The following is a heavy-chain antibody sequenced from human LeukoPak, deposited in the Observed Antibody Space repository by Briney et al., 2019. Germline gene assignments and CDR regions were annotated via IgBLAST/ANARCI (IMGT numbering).Heavy chain of an antibody. CDR1: GFTFSSFA. D-gene: IGHD3-10*01. CDR2: ISNNGGNT. J-gene: IGHJ4*02. V-gene: IGHV3-64D*06. Sequence: GGSLRLSCSASGFTFSSFAMHWVRQAPGKGLEYVSAISNNGGNTYYADSVKGRFTISRDNSKNTLYLQMSSLRDEDTAVYYCVKEQVYYYGSGSEFDYWGQGTLVTVPS. CDR3: VKEQVYYYGSGSEFDY.